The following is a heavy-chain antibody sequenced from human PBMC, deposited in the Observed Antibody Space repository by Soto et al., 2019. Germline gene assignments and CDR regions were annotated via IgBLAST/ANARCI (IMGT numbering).Heavy chain of an antibody. D-gene: IGHD3-22*01. CDR3: AREGYYDSSGYYYILPFDY. CDR2: MNPNSGNT. Sequence: ASVTVSCTASGSTFTSYDINWVRQATGQGLEWMGWMNPNSGNTGYAQKFQGRVTMTRNTSISTAYMELNSLRAEDTAVYYCAREGYYDSSGYYYILPFDYWGQGTLVTVS. V-gene: IGHV1-8*01. J-gene: IGHJ4*02. CDR1: GSTFTSYD.